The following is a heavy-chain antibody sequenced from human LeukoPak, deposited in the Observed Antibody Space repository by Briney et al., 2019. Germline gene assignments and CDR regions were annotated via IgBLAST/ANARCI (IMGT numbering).Heavy chain of an antibody. J-gene: IGHJ4*02. CDR2: INPNSGDT. D-gene: IGHD2-15*01. Sequence: ALVKVSCKASGYTFTGYYMHWVRQAPGQGLEWMGWINPNSGDTNYAQRFQGRVTMTRDTSISTAYMELSRLTSDDTAVYYCARSLVVVVTASTHFGYWGQGTLVTVSS. CDR3: ARSLVVVVTASTHFGY. V-gene: IGHV1-2*02. CDR1: GYTFTGYY.